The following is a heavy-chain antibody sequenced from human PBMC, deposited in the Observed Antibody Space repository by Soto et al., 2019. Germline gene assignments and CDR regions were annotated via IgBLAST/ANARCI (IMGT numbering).Heavy chain of an antibody. CDR3: ARGSVDYYDSSGYYTPLHWFDP. CDR2: IYHSGST. V-gene: IGHV4-4*02. D-gene: IGHD3-22*01. J-gene: IGHJ5*02. CDR1: GGSISSSNW. Sequence: QVQLQESGPGLVKPSGTLSLTCAVSGGSISSSNWWSWVRQPPGKGLEWIGEIYHSGSTNYNPSLKRRATISVDKSKNQFSLKLSSVTAAVTAVYYCARGSVDYYDSSGYYTPLHWFDPWGQGTLVTVSS.